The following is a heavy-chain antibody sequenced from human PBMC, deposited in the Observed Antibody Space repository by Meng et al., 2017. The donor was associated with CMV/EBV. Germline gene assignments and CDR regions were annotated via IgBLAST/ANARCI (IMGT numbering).Heavy chain of an antibody. CDR3: VGSEEFYHFRSGWEWYYHYGLDV. V-gene: IGHV1-69*10. CDR1: GDTHSKSV. Sequence: SVKVSCKASGDTHSKSVTSWVRQAPGQGLEWMGGIIPMRATTNYAQTFQGRVTITADKSTATVYMELSSLRSEDTAVYFCVGSEEFYHFRSGWEWYYHYGLDVWGPGTTVTVSS. J-gene: IGHJ6*02. CDR2: IIPMRATT. D-gene: IGHD3-3*01.